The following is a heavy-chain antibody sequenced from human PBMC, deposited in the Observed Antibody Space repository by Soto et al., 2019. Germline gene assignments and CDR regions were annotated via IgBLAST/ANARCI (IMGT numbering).Heavy chain of an antibody. CDR3: AKHKLMTPDFDY. J-gene: IGHJ4*02. CDR1: GFTFSSYA. D-gene: IGHD2-8*01. CDR2: ISGSGGST. V-gene: IGHV3-23*01. Sequence: GGSLRLSCAASGFTFSSYAMSWVRQAPGKGLEWVSAISGSGGSTYYADSVKGRFTISRDNSKNTLYLQMNSLRAEDTAVYYYAKHKLMTPDFDYWGQGTLVTVSS.